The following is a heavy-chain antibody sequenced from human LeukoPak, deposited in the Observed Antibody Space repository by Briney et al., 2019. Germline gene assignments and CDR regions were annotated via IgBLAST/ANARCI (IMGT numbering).Heavy chain of an antibody. CDR3: ARVVYGYLYPFDY. V-gene: IGHV4-59*01. CDR1: GGSISSYY. J-gene: IGHJ4*02. CDR2: IYYTGGT. Sequence: SETLSLTCTVSGGSISSYYWSWIRQPPGKGLEWIGYIYYTGGTNYNPSLKSRVTISVDTSKNQFSLKLSSVTAADTAVYYCARVVYGYLYPFDYWGQGTLVTVSS. D-gene: IGHD5-18*01.